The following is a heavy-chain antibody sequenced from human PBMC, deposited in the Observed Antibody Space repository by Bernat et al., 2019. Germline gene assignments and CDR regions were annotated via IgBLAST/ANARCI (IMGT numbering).Heavy chain of an antibody. D-gene: IGHD3-9*01. V-gene: IGHV4-34*11. CDR1: GGSFSGYY. CDR3: ARGSLLRYFDFPQLFLDP. Sequence: QVQLQQWGAGLLKPSETLSLTCAVYGGSFSGYYWSWIRQPPGKGLEWIGYIYYSGSTNYNPSLKSRVTISVDTSKNQFSLKLSSVTAADTAVYYCARGSLLRYFDFPQLFLDPWGQGTLVTVSS. CDR2: IYYSGST. J-gene: IGHJ5*02.